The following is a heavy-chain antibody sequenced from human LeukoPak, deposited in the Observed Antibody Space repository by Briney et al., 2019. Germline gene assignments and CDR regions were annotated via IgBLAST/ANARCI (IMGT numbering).Heavy chain of an antibody. J-gene: IGHJ4*02. CDR2: INPNTGDT. CDR1: GYTFTGYY. Sequence: ASVKVSCKASGYTFTGYYMHWVRQAPGQGLEWMGWINPNTGDTHYAQKFQGRVTLTRDTSITTVYMELSRLTSDDTAIFYCAVAPGDYWGQGTLVTVSS. D-gene: IGHD2-21*01. V-gene: IGHV1-2*02. CDR3: AVAPGDY.